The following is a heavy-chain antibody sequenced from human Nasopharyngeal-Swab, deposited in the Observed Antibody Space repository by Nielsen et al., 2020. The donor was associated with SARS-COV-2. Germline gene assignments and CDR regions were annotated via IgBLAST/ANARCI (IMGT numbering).Heavy chain of an antibody. CDR2: IYYSGST. J-gene: IGHJ6*02. CDR3: ARGYSSSYFSYYYYGLDV. V-gene: IGHV4-59*13. D-gene: IGHD6-6*01. Sequence: PGKGLEWIGYIYYSGSTDYNPSLKSRVTISVDTSKNQFSLKLSSVTAADTAVYYCARGYSSSYFSYYYYGLDVWGQGTTVTVSS.